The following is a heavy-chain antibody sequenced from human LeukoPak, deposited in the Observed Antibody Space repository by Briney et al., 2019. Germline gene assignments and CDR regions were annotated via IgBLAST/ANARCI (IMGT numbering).Heavy chain of an antibody. CDR1: GFTFSNYA. J-gene: IGHJ5*02. D-gene: IGHD6-19*01. CDR2: ISDSGGST. V-gene: IGHV3-23*01. Sequence: HPGGSLRLSCAASGFTFSNYAMSWVRQAPGKGLEWVSTISDSGGSTYYTDSVKGRFTISRDNSKNTLFLQMNNLRAEDTAIYYCAKVPIAVAVGWFDPWGQGTLVTVSS. CDR3: AKVPIAVAVGWFDP.